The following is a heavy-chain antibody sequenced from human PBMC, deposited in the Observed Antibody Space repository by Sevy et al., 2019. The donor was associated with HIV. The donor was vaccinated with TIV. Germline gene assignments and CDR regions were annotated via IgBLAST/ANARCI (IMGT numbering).Heavy chain of an antibody. CDR1: GFTFSSYA. Sequence: GGSLRLSCAASGFTFSSYAMSWVRQAPGKGLEWVSAISGSGGSTYYADSVKGRFTISRDNSKNTLYLQMNSLRPEDMAVYYCHHPVEGYDFWSGYYQYYYYYGMDVWGQGTTVTVSS. D-gene: IGHD3-3*01. CDR2: ISGSGGST. J-gene: IGHJ6*02. CDR3: HHPVEGYDFWSGYYQYYYYYGMDV. V-gene: IGHV3-23*01.